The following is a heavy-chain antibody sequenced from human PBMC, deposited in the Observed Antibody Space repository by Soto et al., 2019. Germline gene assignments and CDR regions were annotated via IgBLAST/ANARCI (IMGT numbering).Heavy chain of an antibody. CDR3: ARTNYDFWSGYYY. J-gene: IGHJ4*02. CDR2: IYYSGST. CDR1: GGSISSGGYY. D-gene: IGHD3-3*01. Sequence: PSETLSLTCTVSGGSISSGGYYWSWIRQHPGKGLEWIGYIYYSGSTYYNPSLKSRVTISVDTSKNQFSLKLSSATAADTAVYYCARTNYDFWSGYYYWGQGTLVTVSS. V-gene: IGHV4-31*03.